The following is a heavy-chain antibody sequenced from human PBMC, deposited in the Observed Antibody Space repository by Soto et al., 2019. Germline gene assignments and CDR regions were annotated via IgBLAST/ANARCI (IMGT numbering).Heavy chain of an antibody. Sequence: PSETLSLTCAVYGGSFSGYYWSWIRQPPGKGLEWIGEINHSGSTNYNPSLKSRVTISVDTSKNQFSLKLSSVTAADTAVYYCARGRLGRLGVYGSTIRYRPGRWFDPWGQGTLVTVSS. CDR1: GGSFSGYY. D-gene: IGHD2-2*01. V-gene: IGHV4-34*01. CDR2: INHSGST. J-gene: IGHJ5*02. CDR3: ARGRLGRLGVYGSTIRYRPGRWFDP.